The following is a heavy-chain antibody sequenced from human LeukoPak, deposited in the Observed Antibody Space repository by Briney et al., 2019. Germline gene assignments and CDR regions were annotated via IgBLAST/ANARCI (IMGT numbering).Heavy chain of an antibody. V-gene: IGHV4-31*03. CDR1: GGSISSGGYY. CDR3: ARATDSGNYYIDY. CDR2: IYYSGST. D-gene: IGHD1-26*01. Sequence: PSETLSLTCTVSGGSISSGGYYWSWIRQHPGKGLEWIGYIYYSGSTYYNPSPKSRVTISVDTSKNQFSLKLRSVTAADTVVYYCARATDSGNYYIDYWGQGTLVTVSS. J-gene: IGHJ4*02.